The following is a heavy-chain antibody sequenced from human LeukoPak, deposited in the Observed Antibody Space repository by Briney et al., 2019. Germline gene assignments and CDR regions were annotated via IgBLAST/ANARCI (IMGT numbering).Heavy chain of an antibody. J-gene: IGHJ4*02. CDR2: ISSSSSTI. V-gene: IGHV3-48*02. Sequence: PGGSLRLSCAASGFTFSTYNMNWVRQAPGKGLEWVSYISSSSSTIYYADSVKGRFTISRDNAKNSLYLQMNSLREEDTAVYYCAGGYTYGYQDYWGQGTLVTVSS. CDR1: GFTFSTYN. D-gene: IGHD5-18*01. CDR3: AGGYTYGYQDY.